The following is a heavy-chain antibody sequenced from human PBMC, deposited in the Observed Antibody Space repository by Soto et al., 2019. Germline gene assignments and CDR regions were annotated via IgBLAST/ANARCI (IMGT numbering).Heavy chain of an antibody. J-gene: IGHJ4*02. D-gene: IGHD3-22*01. Sequence: GGSLRLSCAASGFIFSSYGMHWVRQAPGKGLEWVAVISYDGSKKYYADSVKGRFTISRDNSKNTLYLQMDSLRAEDTAVYYCAKVRPYYYDSSGYTGLIDYWGQGTLVTVSS. CDR3: AKVRPYYYDSSGYTGLIDY. CDR1: GFIFSSYG. CDR2: ISYDGSKK. V-gene: IGHV3-30*18.